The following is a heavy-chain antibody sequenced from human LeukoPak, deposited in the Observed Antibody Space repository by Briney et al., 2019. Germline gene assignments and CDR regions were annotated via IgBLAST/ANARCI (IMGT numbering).Heavy chain of an antibody. CDR2: IYHSGST. J-gene: IGHJ3*02. V-gene: IGHV4-30-2*03. CDR3: ARHPITPHGDSSSWYFRVAFDI. D-gene: IGHD6-13*01. CDR1: GGSISSGGYS. Sequence: SETLSLTCAVSGGSISSGGYSWSWIRQPPGKGLEWIGYIYHSGSTYYNPSLKSRVTISVDTSKNQFSLKLSSVTAADTAVYYCARHPITPHGDSSSWYFRVAFDIWGQGTMVTVSS.